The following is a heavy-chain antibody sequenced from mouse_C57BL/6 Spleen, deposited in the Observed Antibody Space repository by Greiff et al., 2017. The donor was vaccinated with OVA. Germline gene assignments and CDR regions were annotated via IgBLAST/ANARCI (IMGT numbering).Heavy chain of an antibody. CDR1: GYEFSSPW. J-gene: IGHJ4*01. D-gene: IGHD1-1*01. V-gene: IGHV1-82*01. CDR2: IYPGDGDT. CDR3: AIPYYYGSSYDAMDY. Sequence: QVQLQRSEPELVKPGAPVKISCKASGYEFSSPWRNWVKQRPGRGLGGIGRIYPGDGDTNYNGKFKGKATLTADKSSSTAYMQLSSLTSEDSAVYFCAIPYYYGSSYDAMDYWGQGTSVTVSS.